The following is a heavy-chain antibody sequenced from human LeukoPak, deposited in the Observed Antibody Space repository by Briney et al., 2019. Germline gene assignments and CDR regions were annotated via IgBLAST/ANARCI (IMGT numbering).Heavy chain of an antibody. Sequence: GSLRLSCAASGFTFSNAWMSWVRQAPGKGLEWVGRIKSKTDGGTTDYAAPVKGRFTISRDDSKNTLYLQMNSLKTEDTAVYYCTTYHKLLWFGELLSQFDYWGQGTLVTVSS. CDR1: GFTFSNAW. CDR2: IKSKTDGGTT. V-gene: IGHV3-15*01. CDR3: TTYHKLLWFGELLSQFDY. D-gene: IGHD3-10*01. J-gene: IGHJ4*02.